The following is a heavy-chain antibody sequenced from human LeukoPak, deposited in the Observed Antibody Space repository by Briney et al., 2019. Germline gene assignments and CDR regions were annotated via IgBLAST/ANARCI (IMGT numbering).Heavy chain of an antibody. Sequence: GGSLRLSCAASGFTFSSYWMSWVRQAPGKGREWVANIKQDGSEKYYVDSVKGRFTISRDNAKNSLYLQMNSLRAEDTAVYYCARDLYSSSWYLHYYYYGMDVWGQGTTVTVSS. CDR3: ARDLYSSSWYLHYYYYGMDV. J-gene: IGHJ6*02. CDR1: GFTFSSYW. V-gene: IGHV3-7*01. D-gene: IGHD6-13*01. CDR2: IKQDGSEK.